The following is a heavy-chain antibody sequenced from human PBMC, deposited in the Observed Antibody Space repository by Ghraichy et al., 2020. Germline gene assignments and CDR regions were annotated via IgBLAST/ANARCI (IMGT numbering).Heavy chain of an antibody. CDR3: ARLTGTTIDY. CDR2: IYYSGST. Sequence: SETLSLTCTVSGGSISSSSYYWGWIRQPPGKGLEWIGSIYYSGSTYYNPSLKSRVTISVDTSENQFSLKLSSVTAADTAVYYCARLTGTTIDYWGQGTLVTVSS. V-gene: IGHV4-39*01. J-gene: IGHJ4*02. CDR1: GGSISSSSYY. D-gene: IGHD1-7*01.